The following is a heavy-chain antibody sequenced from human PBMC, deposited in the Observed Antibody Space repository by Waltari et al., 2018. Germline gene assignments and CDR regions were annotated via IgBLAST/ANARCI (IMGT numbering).Heavy chain of an antibody. J-gene: IGHJ5*02. CDR3: ARVWRYYYDVRGYWMFDP. D-gene: IGHD3-22*01. CDR2: IKQNGSEK. V-gene: IGHV3-7*01. CDR1: GFTFSNYW. Sequence: EVQLVESGGCLVQPGGPLRLSCAASGFTFSNYWMSWVRQAPGKGLEWVANIKQNGSEKYYVDSVKGRFTISRDNAKNSLSLQMNSLRAEDTAVYYCARVWRYYYDVRGYWMFDPWGQGTLVTVSS.